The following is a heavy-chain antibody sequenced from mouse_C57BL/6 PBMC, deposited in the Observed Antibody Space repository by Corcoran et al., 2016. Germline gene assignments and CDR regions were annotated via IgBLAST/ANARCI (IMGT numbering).Heavy chain of an antibody. Sequence: QVTLKESGPGILQSSQTLSLTCSFSGFSLSTSGMGVSWIRQPSGKGLEWLAHIYWDDDKRYNPSLKSRLTISKDTSRNQVFLKITSVDTADTATYYCARSYGKEAYYYAMDYWGQGTSVTVSS. V-gene: IGHV8-12*01. CDR1: GFSLSTSGMG. CDR3: ARSYGKEAYYYAMDY. D-gene: IGHD2-1*01. J-gene: IGHJ4*01. CDR2: IYWDDDK.